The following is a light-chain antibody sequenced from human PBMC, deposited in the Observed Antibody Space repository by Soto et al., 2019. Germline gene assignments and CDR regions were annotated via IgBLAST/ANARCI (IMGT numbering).Light chain of an antibody. CDR3: KQPAGT. Sequence: EIVLTQSPATLSLSPGERATLSCRASQSVSSYLAWYQQKPGQAPRLLIYDASNSATGIPARFSGSGSATDFTLTISSLEAEYYAVYCCKQPAGTFGGGTKVEIK. CDR2: DAS. CDR1: QSVSSY. J-gene: IGKJ4*01. V-gene: IGKV3-11*01.